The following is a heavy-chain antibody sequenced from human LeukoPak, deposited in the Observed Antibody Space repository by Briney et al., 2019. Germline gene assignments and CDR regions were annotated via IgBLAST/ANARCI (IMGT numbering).Heavy chain of an antibody. CDR2: IKSKTDDGTT. CDR1: GFTFSSYG. D-gene: IGHD4-11*01. J-gene: IGHJ4*02. CDR3: TTQAVTQYYFDY. Sequence: GGSLRLSCAASGFTFSSYGMSWVRQAPGKGLEWVGRIKSKTDDGTTDYAAPVKGRFTISRDDSKNTLYLQMNSLKTEDAAVYYCTTQAVTQYYFDYWGQGTLVTVSS. V-gene: IGHV3-15*01.